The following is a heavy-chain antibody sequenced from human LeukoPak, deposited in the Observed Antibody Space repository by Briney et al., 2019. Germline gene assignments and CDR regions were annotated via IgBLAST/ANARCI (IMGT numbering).Heavy chain of an antibody. V-gene: IGHV5-51*01. Sequence: GEALKISCKGSGYSFTSYWIGWVRPMPGKGLGWMGIIYPGDSDTRYSPSFQGQVTISADKSISTAYLQWSSLKASDTAMYYCARTLMAARYYYGMDVWGQGTTVTVSS. CDR3: ARTLMAARYYYGMDV. CDR2: IYPGDSDT. D-gene: IGHD6-6*01. J-gene: IGHJ6*02. CDR1: GYSFTSYW.